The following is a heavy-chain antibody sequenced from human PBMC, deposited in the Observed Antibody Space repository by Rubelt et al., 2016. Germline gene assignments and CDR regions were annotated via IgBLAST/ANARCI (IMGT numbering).Heavy chain of an antibody. V-gene: IGHV1-69*13. D-gene: IGHD7-27*01. Sequence: QVQLVQSGAEVKKPGASVKVSCKASGGTFSSYAISWVRQAPGQGLEWMGGIIPIFGSANLSQNVQGRVTSTAGEATSTAYMELSSLRSEDTAVYYCARGTGENRSAFDYWGQGTLVTVSS. J-gene: IGHJ4*02. CDR3: ARGTGENRSAFDY. CDR2: IIPIFGSA. CDR1: GGTFSSYA.